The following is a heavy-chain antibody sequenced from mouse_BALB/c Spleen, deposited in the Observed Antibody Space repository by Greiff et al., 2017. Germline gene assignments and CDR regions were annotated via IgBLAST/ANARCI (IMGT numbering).Heavy chain of an antibody. CDR3: TRDGSSYRYFDV. Sequence: VQLQQSGTVLARPGASVKMSCKASGYSFTSYWMHWVKQRPGQGLEWIGAIYPGNSDTSYNQKFKGKAKLTAVTSASTAYMELSSLTNEDSAVYYCTRDGSSYRYFDVWGAGTTVTVSS. CDR2: IYPGNSDT. CDR1: GYSFTSYW. D-gene: IGHD1-1*01. J-gene: IGHJ1*01. V-gene: IGHV1-5*01.